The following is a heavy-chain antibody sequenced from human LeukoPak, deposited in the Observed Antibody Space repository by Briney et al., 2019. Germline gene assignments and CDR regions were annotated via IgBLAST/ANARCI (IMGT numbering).Heavy chain of an antibody. D-gene: IGHD3-22*01. CDR3: ARDYYDRSGGGVFDY. CDR2: IYYSGST. CDR1: GGSISSYY. J-gene: IGHJ4*02. V-gene: IGHV4-59*01. Sequence: SETLSLTCTVSGGSISSYYWSWLRQPPGKGLEWIGYIYYSGSTNYNPSLKSRVTISVDTSKNQFSLKLSSVTAADTAVYYCARDYYDRSGGGVFDYWGQGTLVTVSS.